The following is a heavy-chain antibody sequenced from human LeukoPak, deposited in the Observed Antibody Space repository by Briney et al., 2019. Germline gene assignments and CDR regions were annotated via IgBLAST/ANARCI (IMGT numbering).Heavy chain of an antibody. D-gene: IGHD2-15*01. J-gene: IGHJ4*02. V-gene: IGHV1-69*04. CDR2: IIPILGIA. CDR1: VGTFTSYA. Sequence: SVKVSCKASVGTFTSYAISWVRQAPGQGREWMGRIIPILGIANYALTFQGRVTITADKSTSTAYMELSSLRSENTAVYYCARAGLRGSGPLSPDYWGQGTLVTVSS. CDR3: ARAGLRGSGPLSPDY.